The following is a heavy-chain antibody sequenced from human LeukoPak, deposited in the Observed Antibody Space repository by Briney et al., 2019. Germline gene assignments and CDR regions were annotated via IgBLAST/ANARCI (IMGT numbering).Heavy chain of an antibody. Sequence: PPGGSLRLCCAASGFTFSSYGMHWVRQAPGKGLEWVAVIWYDGSNKYYADSVKGRFTISRDNSKNTLYLQMNSLRAEDTAVYYCARDGGSVAFDIWGQGTMVTVSS. V-gene: IGHV3-33*01. CDR2: IWYDGSNK. CDR3: ARDGGSVAFDI. D-gene: IGHD3-10*01. J-gene: IGHJ3*02. CDR1: GFTFSSYG.